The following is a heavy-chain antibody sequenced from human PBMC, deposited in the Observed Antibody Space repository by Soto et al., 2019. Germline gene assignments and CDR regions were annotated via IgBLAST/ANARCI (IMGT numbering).Heavy chain of an antibody. V-gene: IGHV4-59*08. J-gene: IGHJ4*02. Sequence: SETLSLTCTVSGGSISSYYWSWIRQPPGKGLEWIGYIYYSGSTNYNPSLKSRVTISVDTSKNQFSLKLSSVTAADTAVYYCARFGGSYYLNFDYWGQGTLVTVSS. CDR3: ARFGGSYYLNFDY. CDR2: IYYSGST. CDR1: GGSISSYY. D-gene: IGHD1-26*01.